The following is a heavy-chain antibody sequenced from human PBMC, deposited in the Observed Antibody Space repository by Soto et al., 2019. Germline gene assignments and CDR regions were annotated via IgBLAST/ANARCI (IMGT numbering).Heavy chain of an antibody. J-gene: IGHJ4*02. D-gene: IGHD5-12*01. CDR1: GGSISSGGYY. CDR2: IYYSGST. Sequence: SETLSLTCTVSGGSISSGGYYWSWIRQHPGKGLEWIGYIYYSGSTNYNPSLKSRVTISVDTSKNQFSLKLSSVTAADTALYYCARRGYFDYWGQGTLVTVSS. CDR3: ARRGYFDY. V-gene: IGHV4-31*03.